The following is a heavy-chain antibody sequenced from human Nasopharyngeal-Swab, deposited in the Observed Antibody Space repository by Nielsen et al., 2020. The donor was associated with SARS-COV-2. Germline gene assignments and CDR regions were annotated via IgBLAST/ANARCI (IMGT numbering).Heavy chain of an antibody. D-gene: IGHD3-10*01. V-gene: IGHV3-23*01. J-gene: IGHJ4*02. CDR3: AKVDYGSGSYLGY. Sequence: GESLKISCAASGFTFSSYAMSWVRQAPGKGLEWVSAISGSGGSTYYADSVKGRFTISRDNSKNTLYLQMNSLRAEDTAVYYCAKVDYGSGSYLGYWGQGTLVTVSS. CDR2: ISGSGGST. CDR1: GFTFSSYA.